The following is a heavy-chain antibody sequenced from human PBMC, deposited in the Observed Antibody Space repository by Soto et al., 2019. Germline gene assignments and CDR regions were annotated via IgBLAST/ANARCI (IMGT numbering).Heavy chain of an antibody. V-gene: IGHV4-31*03. CDR1: GDSISSGGYY. CDR2: IHYSGST. J-gene: IGHJ5*02. CDR3: ASTRNSGWTCDH. D-gene: IGHD6-19*01. Sequence: QVQLQESGPGLVKPSQTLSLTCPVSGDSISSGGYYWTWVRQHPGKGLEWIGYIHYSGSTYYTPSLKRRLTRSIVTAENQVCLNLNTVSAAHTAVYYWASTRNSGWTCDHWGQGILVTVS.